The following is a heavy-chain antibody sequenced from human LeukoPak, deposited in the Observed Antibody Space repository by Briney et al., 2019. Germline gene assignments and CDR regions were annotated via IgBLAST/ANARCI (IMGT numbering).Heavy chain of an antibody. CDR1: GFTFSSYG. V-gene: IGHV3-30*02. Sequence: GGSLRLPCAASGFTFSSYGMHWVRQAPGKGLEWVAFIRYDGSNKYYADSVKGRFAISRDNAKNSLYLQMNSLRAEDTAVYYCASFPREYSTSWPFFDYWGQGTLVTVSS. CDR3: ASFPREYSTSWPFFDY. CDR2: IRYDGSNK. D-gene: IGHD6-13*01. J-gene: IGHJ4*02.